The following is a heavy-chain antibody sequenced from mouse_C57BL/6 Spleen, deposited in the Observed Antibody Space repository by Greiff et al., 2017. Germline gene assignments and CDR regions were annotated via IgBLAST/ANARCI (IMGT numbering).Heavy chain of an antibody. V-gene: IGHV1-59*01. J-gene: IGHJ2*01. CDR1: GYTFTSYW. CDR3: ERPAYYSKQPYYFDY. Sequence: QVHVKQSGAELVRPGTSVKLSCKASGYTFTSYWMHWVKQRPGQGLEWIGVIDPSDSYTNYNQKFKGKATLTVDTSSSTAYMQLSNLTSEDSAVSYCERPAYYSKQPYYFDYWGQGTTLTVSS. D-gene: IGHD2-5*01. CDR2: IDPSDSYT.